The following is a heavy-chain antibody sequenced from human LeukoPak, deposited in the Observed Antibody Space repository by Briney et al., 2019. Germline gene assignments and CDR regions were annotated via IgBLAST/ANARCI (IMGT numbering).Heavy chain of an antibody. D-gene: IGHD6-19*01. Sequence: ASVKVSFKASGHTFTSYDINWVRQATGQGLEWMGWMNPNSGNTGYAQKFQGRVTMTRNTSISTAYMELSSLRSEDTPVDYCAADGVSGWYTWGRGTLVTVSS. CDR3: AADGVSGWYT. J-gene: IGHJ5*01. V-gene: IGHV1-8*01. CDR1: GHTFTSYD. CDR2: MNPNSGNT.